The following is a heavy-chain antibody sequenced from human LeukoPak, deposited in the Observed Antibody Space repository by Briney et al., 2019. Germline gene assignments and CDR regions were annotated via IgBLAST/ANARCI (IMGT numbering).Heavy chain of an antibody. V-gene: IGHV3-21*01. CDR3: ARDMSGSYPAGAFDI. Sequence: PGGSLRLSCAASGFTFSSYSMNWVRQAPRKGLEWVSSISSSSSYIYYADSVKGRFTISRDNAKNSLYLQMNSLRAEDTAVYYCARDMSGSYPAGAFDIWGQGTMVTVSS. CDR2: ISSSSSYI. D-gene: IGHD1-26*01. CDR1: GFTFSSYS. J-gene: IGHJ3*02.